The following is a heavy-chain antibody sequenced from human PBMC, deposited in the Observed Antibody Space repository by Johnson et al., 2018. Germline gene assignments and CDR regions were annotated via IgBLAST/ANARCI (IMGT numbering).Heavy chain of an antibody. Sequence: QVQLVESGGGVVQPGRSLRLSCAASGFTFSSYAMHWVRQAPGKGLEWVAVISYDGSNKYYANSVKGRFTTSRDNSKNSLYLQMNSLRTEDTALYYCARDRGYNYMDVWGKGTTVTVSS. V-gene: IGHV3-30-3*01. CDR2: ISYDGSNK. J-gene: IGHJ6*03. CDR3: ARDRGYNYMDV. D-gene: IGHD5-12*01. CDR1: GFTFSSYA.